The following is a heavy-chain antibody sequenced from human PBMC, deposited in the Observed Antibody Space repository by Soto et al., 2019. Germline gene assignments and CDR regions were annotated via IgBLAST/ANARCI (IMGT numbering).Heavy chain of an antibody. V-gene: IGHV4-4*02. CDR3: ARRIRYCSSTSCYAGGYWFDP. Sequence: PSETLSLTCVVSDDSISSSNWWTWVRQPPGKGLEWIGEIYHSGSTNYNPSLKSRVTISVDKSKNQFSLKLSSVTAADTAVYYCARRIRYCSSTSCYAGGYWFDPWGQGTLVTVSS. CDR1: DDSISSSNW. D-gene: IGHD2-2*01. J-gene: IGHJ5*02. CDR2: IYHSGST.